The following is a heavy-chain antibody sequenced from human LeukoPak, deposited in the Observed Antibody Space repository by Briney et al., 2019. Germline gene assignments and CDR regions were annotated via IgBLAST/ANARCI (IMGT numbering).Heavy chain of an antibody. J-gene: IGHJ4*02. CDR3: ARGGGPTGGFDY. CDR2: IYTTGST. Sequence: PSETLSLTCAVYGASFSGYYWSWIRQPAGKGLEWIGRIYTTGSTNYNPSLKSRVTISLDTSRNQFSLKLSSVTAADTAVYSCARGGGPTGGFDYWGQGTLVTVSS. D-gene: IGHD2-15*01. V-gene: IGHV4-59*10. CDR1: GASFSGYY.